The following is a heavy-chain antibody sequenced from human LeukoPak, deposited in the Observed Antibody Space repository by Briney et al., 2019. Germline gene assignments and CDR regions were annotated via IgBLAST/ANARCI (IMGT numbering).Heavy chain of an antibody. CDR1: GFTVSSSY. CDR3: ARDPPRRITMVRGVIYNDY. V-gene: IGHV3-21*01. J-gene: IGHJ4*02. CDR2: ISSSSSYI. D-gene: IGHD3-10*01. Sequence: GGSLRLSCAASGFTVSSSYMNWVRQAPGKGLEWVSSISSSSSYIYYADSVKGRFTISRDNAKNSLYLQMNSLRAEDTAVYYCARDPPRRITMVRGVIYNDYWGQGTLVTVSS.